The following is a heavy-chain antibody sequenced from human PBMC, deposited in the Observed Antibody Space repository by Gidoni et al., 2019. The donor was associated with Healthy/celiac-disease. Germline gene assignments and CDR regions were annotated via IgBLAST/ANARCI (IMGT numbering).Heavy chain of an antibody. D-gene: IGHD2-15*01. CDR3: ARAVPGPTHTPFYGMDV. CDR1: GYTFPSYY. V-gene: IGHV1-46*01. CDR2: LTPSGGST. J-gene: IGHJ6*02. Sequence: QVQLVQSGAEVKKPGASVKVSCQASGYTFPSYYMHWVRQAPGQGLEWMGILTPSGGSTSYEQQFQGRVTMTRDTSTSTVYMELSSLRSEDTAVYYCARAVPGPTHTPFYGMDVWGQGTTVTVSS.